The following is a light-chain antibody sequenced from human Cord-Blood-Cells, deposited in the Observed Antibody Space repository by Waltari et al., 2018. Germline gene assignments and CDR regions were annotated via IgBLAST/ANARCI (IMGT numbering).Light chain of an antibody. CDR3: QQYYSTPYT. Sequence: DIVMTQSPDSLAASLGERATINCKSSQSVLYSSNNKNYLAWYQQKPGQPPKLLIYWASTRESVVPDRFSGSGSGTDFSLTISSLQAEDVAVYYCQQYYSTPYTFGQGTKLEIK. J-gene: IGKJ2*01. CDR1: QSVLYSSNNKNY. V-gene: IGKV4-1*01. CDR2: WAS.